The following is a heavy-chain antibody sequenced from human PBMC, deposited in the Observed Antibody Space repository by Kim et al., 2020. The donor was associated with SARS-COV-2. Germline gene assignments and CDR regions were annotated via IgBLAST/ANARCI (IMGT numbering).Heavy chain of an antibody. Sequence: SVKVSCKASGGTFSSYAISWVRQAPGQGLEWMGGIIPIFGTANYAQKFQGRVTITADESTSTAYMELSSLRSEDTAVYYCASSVRYFDWLLGYWGQGTLVTVSS. J-gene: IGHJ4*02. CDR1: GGTFSSYA. CDR2: IIPIFGTA. CDR3: ASSVRYFDWLLGY. V-gene: IGHV1-69*13. D-gene: IGHD3-9*01.